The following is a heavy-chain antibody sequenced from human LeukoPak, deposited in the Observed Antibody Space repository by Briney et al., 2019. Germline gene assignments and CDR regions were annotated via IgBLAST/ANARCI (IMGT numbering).Heavy chain of an antibody. J-gene: IGHJ4*02. CDR3: ARARGRGNGSGSYWRNYFDY. CDR1: GYTFTSYA. D-gene: IGHD3-10*01. CDR2: INTNTGNP. Sequence: ASVKVSCKASGYTFTSYAMNWVRQAPGQGLEWMGWINTNTGNPTYAQGFTGGFVFSLDTSVSTAYLQISSLKAEDTAVYYCARARGRGNGSGSYWRNYFDYWGQGTLVTVSS. V-gene: IGHV7-4-1*02.